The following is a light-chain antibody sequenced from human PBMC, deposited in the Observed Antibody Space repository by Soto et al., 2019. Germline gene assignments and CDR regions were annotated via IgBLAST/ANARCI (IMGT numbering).Light chain of an antibody. CDR2: DAS. J-gene: IGKJ4*01. CDR1: QSVSSY. CDR3: QQYTSSPT. V-gene: IGKV3-11*01. Sequence: EIVLTQSPATLSLSPVERATLSCRASQSVSSYLAWYQQKPGQAPRLLIYDASNRATGIPARFSGSGSGTDFTLTISRLEPEDFAVYYCQQYTSSPTFGGGTKVDIK.